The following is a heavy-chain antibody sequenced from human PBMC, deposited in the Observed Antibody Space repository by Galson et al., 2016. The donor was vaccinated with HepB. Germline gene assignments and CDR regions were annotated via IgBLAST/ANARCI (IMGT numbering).Heavy chain of an antibody. Sequence: TLSLTCTVSGGSISSGGYYWNWIRQHPGKGLEWIGNIYYSGSNYSDPSLKSRVTISVDTSKNQFSLKLSSVTAADTAVYPCARAGTSRGIWYLELWGRGTLVTVSS. V-gene: IGHV4-31*03. CDR2: IYYSGSN. J-gene: IGHJ2*01. D-gene: IGHD2-2*01. CDR1: GGSISSGGYY. CDR3: ARAGTSRGIWYLEL.